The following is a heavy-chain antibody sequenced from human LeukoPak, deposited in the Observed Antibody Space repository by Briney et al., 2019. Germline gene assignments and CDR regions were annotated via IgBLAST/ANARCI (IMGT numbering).Heavy chain of an antibody. CDR2: INPGGDNT. CDR1: GGTFSSYA. D-gene: IGHD5-24*01. J-gene: IGHJ3*02. V-gene: IGHV1-46*01. CDR3: ARIRDGYNDAYDI. Sequence: ASVKVSCKASGGTFSSYAISWVRQAPGQRLEWMGLINPGGDNTKYAQNFQGRVTMTSDTSARTIYMELSSLSSEDTAIYYCARIRDGYNDAYDIWGQGTVVTVPS.